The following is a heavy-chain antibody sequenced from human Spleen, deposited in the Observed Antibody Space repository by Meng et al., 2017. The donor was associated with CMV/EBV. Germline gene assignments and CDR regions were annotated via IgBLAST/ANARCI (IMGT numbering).Heavy chain of an antibody. V-gene: IGHV3-33*06. D-gene: IGHD6-13*01. J-gene: IGHJ6*02. CDR3: AKDLAAAETYYYYGMDV. CDR2: IWYDGSNK. Sequence: GESLKISCAASGFTFSSYGMHWVRQAPGKGLEWVAVIWYDGSNKYYADSVKGRFTISRDNSKNTLYLQMNSLRAEDTAVYYCAKDLAAAETYYYYGMDVWGQGTTVTVSS. CDR1: GFTFSSYG.